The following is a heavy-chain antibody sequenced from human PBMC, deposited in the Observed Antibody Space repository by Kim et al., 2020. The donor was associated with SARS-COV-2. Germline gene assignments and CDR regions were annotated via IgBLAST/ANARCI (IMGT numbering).Heavy chain of an antibody. CDR2: T. CDR3: ARHLRNWYFDL. V-gene: IGHV4-39*01. Sequence: TYPHPSLNDRVTISVDTTKNQFALRLGSVTAADTAVYYCARHLRNWYFDLWGRGTLVTVSS. J-gene: IGHJ2*01.